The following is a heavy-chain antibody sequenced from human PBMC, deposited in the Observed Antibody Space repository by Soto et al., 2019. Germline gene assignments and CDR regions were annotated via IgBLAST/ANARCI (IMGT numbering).Heavy chain of an antibody. CDR1: GFTFSSYA. CDR3: AKDRGYSYGPGDY. J-gene: IGHJ4*02. CDR2: ISGSGGNT. D-gene: IGHD5-18*01. Sequence: GGSLRLSCAASGFTFSSYAMSWVRQAPGKGLEWVSAISGSGGNTYYADSVKGRFTISRDNSKNTLYLQMNSLRAEDAAVYFCAKDRGYSYGPGDYWGQGTLVTVSS. V-gene: IGHV3-23*01.